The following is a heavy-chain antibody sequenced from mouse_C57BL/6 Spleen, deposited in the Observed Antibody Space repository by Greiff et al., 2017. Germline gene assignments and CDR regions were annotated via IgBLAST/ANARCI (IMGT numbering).Heavy chain of an antibody. D-gene: IGHD1-1*01. Sequence: QVQLQQPGAELVKPGASVKLSCKASGYTFTSYWMPWVKQRPGQGLEWIGDIDPSDSYTNYTQKFKGQSTLTVDTSSSTAYMQLSSLTSEDSAVYYCARRLFITTRGFAYWGQGTLVTVSA. V-gene: IGHV1-50*01. CDR3: ARRLFITTRGFAY. J-gene: IGHJ3*01. CDR2: IDPSDSYT. CDR1: GYTFTSYW.